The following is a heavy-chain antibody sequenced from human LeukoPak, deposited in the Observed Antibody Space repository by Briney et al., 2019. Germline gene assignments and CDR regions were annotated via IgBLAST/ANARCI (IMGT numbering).Heavy chain of an antibody. D-gene: IGHD4-23*01. CDR2: INHSGST. J-gene: IGHJ2*01. Sequence: SETLSLTCAVYGGSFSGYYWSWIRQPPVKELEWIGEINHSGSTNYNPSLKSRVTISVDTSKNQFSLKLSSVTAADTAVYYCARETRNYGCNSYRYFDLWGRGTLVTVSS. CDR3: ARETRNYGCNSYRYFDL. V-gene: IGHV4-34*01. CDR1: GGSFSGYY.